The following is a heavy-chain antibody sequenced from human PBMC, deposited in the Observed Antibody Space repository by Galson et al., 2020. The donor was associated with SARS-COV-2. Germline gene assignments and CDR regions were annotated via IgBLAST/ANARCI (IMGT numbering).Heavy chain of an antibody. Sequence: SETLSLTCAVSGYSISSGYYWGWIRQPPGKGLEWIGSIYHSGNTYYNPSLKSRVAISVDTSRNQFSLKLTSVTAADTAVYYCARDMAITPGGGDYWGQGTRVTVSS. D-gene: IGHD2-8*02. J-gene: IGHJ4*02. CDR1: GYSISSGYY. CDR2: IYHSGNT. V-gene: IGHV4-38-2*02. CDR3: ARDMAITPGGGDY.